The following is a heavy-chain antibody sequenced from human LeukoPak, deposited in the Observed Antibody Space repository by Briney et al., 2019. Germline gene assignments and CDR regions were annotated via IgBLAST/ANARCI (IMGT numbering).Heavy chain of an antibody. D-gene: IGHD1-26*01. CDR1: GGSISSSSYC. CDR2: IYYSGST. Sequence: NPSETLSLTCTVSGGSISSSSYCWGWIRQPPGKGLEWIGSIYYSGSTYYNPSLKSRVTISVDTSKNQFSLKLSSVTAADTAVYYCARRGTNLWEPKGAFDIWGQGTMVTVSS. V-gene: IGHV4-39*01. CDR3: ARRGTNLWEPKGAFDI. J-gene: IGHJ3*02.